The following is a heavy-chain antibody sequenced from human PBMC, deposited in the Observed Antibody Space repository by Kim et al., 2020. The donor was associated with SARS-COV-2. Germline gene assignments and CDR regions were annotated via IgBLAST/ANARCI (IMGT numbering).Heavy chain of an antibody. Sequence: YNPSLKSRVTISVDTSKNQFSLKLSSVTAADTAVYYCARARAAAGYYFDYWGQGTLVTVSS. J-gene: IGHJ4*02. CDR3: ARARAAAGYYFDY. D-gene: IGHD6-13*01. V-gene: IGHV4-34*01.